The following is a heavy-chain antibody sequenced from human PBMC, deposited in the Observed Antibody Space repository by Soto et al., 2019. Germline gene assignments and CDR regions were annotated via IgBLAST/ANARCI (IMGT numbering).Heavy chain of an antibody. J-gene: IGHJ4*02. V-gene: IGHV3-74*01. Sequence: EVQLVESGGGLVQPGESLRLSCAASGFAFSSYWMHWVRQAPGKGLVWVSRINSDGSSTSYAGSVKGRFTISRDNGKNTLYRQMNSLRAEDTAVYLCVRTSLVVAAATREDYWGQGTLVTVSS. CDR3: VRTSLVVAAATREDY. CDR2: INSDGSST. CDR1: GFAFSSYW. D-gene: IGHD2-15*01.